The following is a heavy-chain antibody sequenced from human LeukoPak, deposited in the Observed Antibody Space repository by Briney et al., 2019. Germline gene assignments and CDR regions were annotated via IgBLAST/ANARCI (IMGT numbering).Heavy chain of an antibody. V-gene: IGHV3-48*01. J-gene: IGHJ4*02. CDR3: ARGAYGDYYFDY. Sequence: GGSLRLSCAASGFTFSIYTMNWVRQAPGKGLEWDSYISSSSSTIYYADSVKGRFTISRDNAKNSLYLQMNSLRAEDTAVYYCARGAYGDYYFDYWGQGTLVTVSS. CDR2: ISSSSSTI. D-gene: IGHD4-17*01. CDR1: GFTFSIYT.